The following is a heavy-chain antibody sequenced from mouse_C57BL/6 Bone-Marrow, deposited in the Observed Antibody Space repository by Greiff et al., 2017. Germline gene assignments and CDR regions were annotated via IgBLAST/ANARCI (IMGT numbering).Heavy chain of an antibody. CDR2: IDPEDGET. CDR1: GFNINDYY. CDR3: ARIPPYYYGSSYWYFDV. V-gene: IGHV14-2*01. Sequence: EVKVVESGAELVKPGASVKLSCTASGFNINDYYMHWVKQRTEQGLEWIGRIDPEDGETKYAPKIQGKATITADTSSNTAYLQRSSLTSEDTAVYYCARIPPYYYGSSYWYFDVWGTGTTVTVSS. D-gene: IGHD1-1*01. J-gene: IGHJ1*03.